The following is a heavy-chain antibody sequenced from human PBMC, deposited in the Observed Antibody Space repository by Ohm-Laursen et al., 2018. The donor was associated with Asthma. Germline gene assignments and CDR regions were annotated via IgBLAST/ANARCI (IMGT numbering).Heavy chain of an antibody. J-gene: IGHJ5*02. V-gene: IGHV3-30*03. CDR1: GFSFSNYG. CDR2: ISFDGSIK. CDR3: ARDGAVGYCSGSNCFTYNWFDP. D-gene: IGHD2-15*01. Sequence: SLRLSCAASGFSFSNYGVHWVRQAPGKGLEWVAVISFDGSIKVYADSVKGRFTISKDNSKNTVSLQMDGLRADDTAVYYCARDGAVGYCSGSNCFTYNWFDPWGPGTLVTVSS.